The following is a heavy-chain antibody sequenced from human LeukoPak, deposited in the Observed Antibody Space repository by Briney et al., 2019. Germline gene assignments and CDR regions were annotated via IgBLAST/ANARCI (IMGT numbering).Heavy chain of an antibody. J-gene: IGHJ5*02. CDR2: IYHSGST. D-gene: IGHD5-12*01. CDR1: GYSISSGYY. V-gene: IGHV4-38-2*02. Sequence: SETLSLTCTVSGYSISSGYYWGWIRQPPGKGLEWIGSIYHSGSTYYNPTLKSRVTISVDTSKNQFSLKLSSVTAADTAVYYCARDGNPHGYVGNWFDPWGQGTLVTVSS. CDR3: ARDGNPHGYVGNWFDP.